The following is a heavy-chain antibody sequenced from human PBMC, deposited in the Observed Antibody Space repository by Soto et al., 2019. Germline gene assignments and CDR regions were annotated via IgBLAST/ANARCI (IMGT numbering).Heavy chain of an antibody. CDR2: VSGDNGNT. CDR3: AGDLGYCRSGTCQREGFDP. V-gene: IGHV1-18*01. Sequence: QVQLVQSGAEVKKRGTSVKVSCTASGYTFSSHGISWVRQAPGQGLQWIGWVSGDNGNTNYAQSLQGRVTMTTDTSTNTGYLELRSLRSDDTAVYYCAGDLGYCRSGTCQREGFDPCGHGTVVIVSS. J-gene: IGHJ5*02. D-gene: IGHD2-15*01. CDR1: GYTFSSHG.